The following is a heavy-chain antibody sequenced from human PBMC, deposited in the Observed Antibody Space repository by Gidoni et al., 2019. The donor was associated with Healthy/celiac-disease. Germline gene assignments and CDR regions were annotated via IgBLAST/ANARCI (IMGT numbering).Heavy chain of an antibody. CDR1: GGSISSSSYY. CDR3: ASGWCSN. D-gene: IGHD6-19*01. CDR2: IYYRGST. J-gene: IGHJ4*02. Sequence: QLQLQASGHGLVKPSETLSLTCTVPGGSISSSSYYWGWIRQPPGKGLVGIARIYYRGSTYYNPSLKSRVTISVDTSKNQFSLKLSSVTAADSAVYYCASGWCSNWGQGTLVTVSS. V-gene: IGHV4-39*01.